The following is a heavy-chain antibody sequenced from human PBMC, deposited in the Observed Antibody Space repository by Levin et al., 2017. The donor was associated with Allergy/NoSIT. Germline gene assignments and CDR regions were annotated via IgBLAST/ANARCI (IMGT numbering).Heavy chain of an antibody. V-gene: IGHV4-39*01. CDR2: IYYSGST. Sequence: SETLSLTCTVSGGSISGSSYDWGWIRQSPGKGLEWIGSIYYSGSTYYHPSLKTRVTISVDTSKNQFSLKLSSVTAADTTLYYCARHGEGVRGVTSDAFDIWGQGTMVTVSS. D-gene: IGHD3-10*01. J-gene: IGHJ3*02. CDR1: GGSISGSSYD. CDR3: ARHGEGVRGVTSDAFDI.